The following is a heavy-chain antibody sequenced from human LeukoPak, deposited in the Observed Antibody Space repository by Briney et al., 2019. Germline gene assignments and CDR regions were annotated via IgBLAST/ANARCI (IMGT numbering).Heavy chain of an antibody. CDR3: TRAWRYGMDV. J-gene: IGHJ6*02. CDR1: GFTLRSYA. D-gene: IGHD5-12*01. Sequence: GGSLRLSCAASGFTLRSYAFSWVRQAPGKGLVWVSRINSDGSNTTYADSVKGRFTISRDNAKNTLYLQMNSLRAEDTAVYSCTRAWRYGMDVWGQGTTVTVSS. V-gene: IGHV3-74*01. CDR2: INSDGSNT.